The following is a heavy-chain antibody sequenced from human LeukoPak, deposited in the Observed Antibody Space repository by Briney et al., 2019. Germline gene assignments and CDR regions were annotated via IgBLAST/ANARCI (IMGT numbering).Heavy chain of an antibody. J-gene: IGHJ3*02. CDR2: IKHDGSDH. CDR1: GFTFYGYW. V-gene: IGHV3-7*01. D-gene: IGHD2-15*01. CDR3: ARGYCSGGRCYSDNDAFDI. Sequence: PGGSLRLSCAASGFTFYGYWMSWVRQPPGKGLEWVANIKHDGSDHYYGDSVKGRFTISRDNARNSLYLQMNSLRAEDTAVYYCARGYCSGGRCYSDNDAFDIWGQGTMVTVSS.